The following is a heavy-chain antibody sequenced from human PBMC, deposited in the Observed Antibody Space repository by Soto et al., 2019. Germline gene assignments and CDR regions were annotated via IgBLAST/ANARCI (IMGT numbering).Heavy chain of an antibody. V-gene: IGHV4-31*03. D-gene: IGHD3-3*01. J-gene: IGHJ5*02. CDR3: AAIPRRFRSFGWFDP. CDR1: GGSIRSGDYS. Sequence: SETLSLTCTVSGGSIRSGDYSWTWIRQHPAKGLEWIGYITESGYTKYNPSLTGRLAISADTSKNQFSLEMTSVTAADTAVYYCAAIPRRFRSFGWFDPSGQGTQGTVSS. CDR2: ITESGYT.